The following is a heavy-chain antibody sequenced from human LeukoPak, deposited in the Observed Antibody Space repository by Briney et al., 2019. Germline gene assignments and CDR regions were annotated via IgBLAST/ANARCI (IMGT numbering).Heavy chain of an antibody. CDR3: ARGLDTNDWYDAFDI. Sequence: PGGSLRLSCAASGFTFSDYYMSWIRQAPGKGLEWVSYISSSGDSIYYVDSVKGRFTISRDNAKNSLYLQMTSLRAEDTAVYYCARGLDTNDWYDAFDIWGQGTMVTVSS. V-gene: IGHV3-11*01. CDR2: ISSSGDSI. J-gene: IGHJ3*02. D-gene: IGHD3/OR15-3a*01. CDR1: GFTFSDYY.